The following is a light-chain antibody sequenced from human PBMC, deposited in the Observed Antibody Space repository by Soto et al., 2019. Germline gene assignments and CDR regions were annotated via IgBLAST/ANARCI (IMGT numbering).Light chain of an antibody. V-gene: IGLV2-11*01. Sequence: QSALTQPRSVSGSPGQSITISCTGTSSDVGGYNYVSWYRQHPGKAPKLMIYDVSKRPSGVPDRFSGSKSGNTASLTISGPQVEDEDDYYCFLYGGNYAHYVFGTGTKLTVL. CDR2: DVS. CDR1: SSDVGGYNY. J-gene: IGLJ1*01. CDR3: FLYGGNYAHYV.